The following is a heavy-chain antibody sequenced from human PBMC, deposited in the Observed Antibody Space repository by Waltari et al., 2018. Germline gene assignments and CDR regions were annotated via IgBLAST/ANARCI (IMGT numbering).Heavy chain of an antibody. Sequence: EVQLLESGGGLVQPGGSLRLCCAASGFNFSSYAMSWVSQAPGKGLAWVSAISGSGGSTYYADSVKGLFTISRDNSKNPLYLQMNSLRAEDTAVYYCVGQGGLAGTFDYWGQGTLVTVSS. J-gene: IGHJ4*02. CDR1: GFNFSSYA. D-gene: IGHD1-1*01. V-gene: IGHV3-23*01. CDR3: VGQGGLAGTFDY. CDR2: ISGSGGST.